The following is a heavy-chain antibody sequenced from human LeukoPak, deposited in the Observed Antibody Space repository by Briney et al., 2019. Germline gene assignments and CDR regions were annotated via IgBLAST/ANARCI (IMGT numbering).Heavy chain of an antibody. CDR3: ARGLQENLAWLKAFSAFDF. J-gene: IGHJ3*01. V-gene: IGHV1-18*01. CDR2: ISAYNGNT. CDR1: GYTFTSYG. Sequence: ASVKVSCKASGYTFTSYGISWARQAPGQGLEWMGWISAYNGNTNYAQKLQGRVTMTTDTSTSTAYMELRSLRSDDTAVYYCARGLQENLAWLKAFSAFDFWGQGTMVTVSS. D-gene: IGHD5-24*01.